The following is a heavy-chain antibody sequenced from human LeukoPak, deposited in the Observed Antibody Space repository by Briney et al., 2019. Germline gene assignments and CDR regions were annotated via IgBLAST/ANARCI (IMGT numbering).Heavy chain of an antibody. CDR3: ARYPYYYDSSGPSDY. J-gene: IGHJ4*02. D-gene: IGHD3-22*01. V-gene: IGHV4-4*07. CDR1: GGSINNYY. Sequence: PSETLSLTCTVSGGSINNYYWSWIRQPAGKGLEWIGRIYTIGNTNQNPSLKSRVTMSVDTSKNQFSLKLSSVTAADTAVYYCARYPYYYDSSGPSDYWGQGTLVTVSS. CDR2: IYTIGNT.